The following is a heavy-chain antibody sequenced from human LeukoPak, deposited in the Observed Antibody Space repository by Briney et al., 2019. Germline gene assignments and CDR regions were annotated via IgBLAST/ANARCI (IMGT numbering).Heavy chain of an antibody. V-gene: IGHV4-39*01. CDR2: IYYSGTI. CDR1: GGSISGSSYY. Sequence: SETLSLTCTVSGGSISGSSYYWGWIRQSPGKGLEWIGSIYYSGTIYYNPSLKSRVTISIDTSKNQFSLKLSSMTAADTAVYYCARHPDLDYWGQGILVTVSS. J-gene: IGHJ4*02. CDR3: ARHPDLDY.